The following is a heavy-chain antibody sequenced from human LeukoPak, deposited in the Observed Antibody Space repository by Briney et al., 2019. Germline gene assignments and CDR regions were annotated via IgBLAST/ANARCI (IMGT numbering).Heavy chain of an antibody. Sequence: GGSLRLSCTTSGFVFGDYAVSWVRQAPGKGLEWVGFIRSKAYGGSTEYAASVKGSFTISRDDSKSIAYLQMNSLKTEDTAMYYCASPAQQWSWYYFDYWGQGTLVTVSS. CDR2: IRSKAYGGST. J-gene: IGHJ4*02. CDR1: GFVFGDYA. V-gene: IGHV3-49*04. D-gene: IGHD6-19*01. CDR3: ASPAQQWSWYYFDY.